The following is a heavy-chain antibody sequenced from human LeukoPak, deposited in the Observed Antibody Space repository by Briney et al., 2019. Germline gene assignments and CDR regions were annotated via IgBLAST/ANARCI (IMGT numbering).Heavy chain of an antibody. CDR2: IYYSGST. CDR3: ARWGEQTTLRAHAFDL. Sequence: SETLSLTCTVSGGSISSYYWSWIRQPPGKGLEWIGSIYYSGSTYYNPSLKSRVTISVDTSKNQFSLTLTSVTAADTALYYCARWGEQTTLRAHAFDLWGQGTMVTVSS. V-gene: IGHV4-59*01. J-gene: IGHJ3*01. D-gene: IGHD3-10*01. CDR1: GGSISSYY.